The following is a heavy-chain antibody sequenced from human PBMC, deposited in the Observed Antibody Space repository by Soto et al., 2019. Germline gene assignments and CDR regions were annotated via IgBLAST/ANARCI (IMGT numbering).Heavy chain of an antibody. J-gene: IGHJ6*02. CDR1: GFTFSSYG. D-gene: IGHD6-13*01. CDR2: IWYDGSNK. CDR3: ARAHIAAAGSYYYYGMDV. V-gene: IGHV3-33*01. Sequence: GXSLRLSCAASGFTFSSYGLHWFRQAPVNGLEWVAVIWYDGSNKYYADSVKGRFTISRDNSKNTLYLQMNSLRAEDTAVYYCARAHIAAAGSYYYYGMDVWGQGTTVTVSS.